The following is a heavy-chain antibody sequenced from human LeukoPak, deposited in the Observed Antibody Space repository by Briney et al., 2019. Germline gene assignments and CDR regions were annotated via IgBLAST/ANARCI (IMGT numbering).Heavy chain of an antibody. CDR1: GFTFSSYA. V-gene: IGHV3-23*01. CDR2: ISGSGGGT. J-gene: IGHJ5*02. Sequence: GGSLRLSCAASGFTFSSYAMSWVRQAPGKGLEWVSAISGSGGGTYYADSVKGRFTISRDNSKNTLYLQMNSLRAEDTAVYYCAKANSGYYLSWFDPWGQGTLVTVSS. CDR3: AKANSGYYLSWFDP. D-gene: IGHD3-3*01.